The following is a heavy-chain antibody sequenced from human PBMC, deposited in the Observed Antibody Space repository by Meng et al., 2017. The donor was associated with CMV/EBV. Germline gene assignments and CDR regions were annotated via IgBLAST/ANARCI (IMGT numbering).Heavy chain of an antibody. V-gene: IGHV3-23*01. CDR2: SSGSGGST. Sequence: GGSLRLSCAASGFTFSSYGMHWVRQAPGKGLEWVSASSGSGGSTYYADSVQGRFTISRDNSETTLYLQMSSLRAEDTAVYYCARDGPGSSSSRGYFDYWGQGTLVTVSS. D-gene: IGHD6-13*01. CDR3: ARDGPGSSSSRGYFDY. J-gene: IGHJ4*02. CDR1: GFTFSSYG.